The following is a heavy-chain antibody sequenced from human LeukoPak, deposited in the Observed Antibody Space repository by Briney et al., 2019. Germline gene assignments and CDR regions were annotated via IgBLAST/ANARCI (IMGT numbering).Heavy chain of an antibody. CDR2: INPNSGGT. CDR3: ARDIGRYSGRYPDY. Sequence: ASVKVSCKASGYTFTGYYMHWVRQAPGQGLEWMGWINPNSGGTNYAQKFQGRVTMTRDTSISTAYTELSRLRSDDTAVYYCARDIGRYSGRYPDYWGQGTLVTVSS. CDR1: GYTFTGYY. J-gene: IGHJ4*02. V-gene: IGHV1-2*02. D-gene: IGHD1-26*01.